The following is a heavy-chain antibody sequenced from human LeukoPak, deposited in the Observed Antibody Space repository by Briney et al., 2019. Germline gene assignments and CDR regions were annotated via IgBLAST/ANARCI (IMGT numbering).Heavy chain of an antibody. CDR3: ARDAYDSSGYYFFDY. Sequence: PGRSLRLSCAASGFTFSSYGMHWVRQAPGKGLEWVAVIWYDGSNKYYADSVKGRFTISRDNSKNTLYLQMNSLRAEDTAVYYCARDAYDSSGYYFFDYWGQGTLVTVSS. CDR1: GFTFSSYG. D-gene: IGHD3-22*01. CDR2: IWYDGSNK. V-gene: IGHV3-33*01. J-gene: IGHJ4*02.